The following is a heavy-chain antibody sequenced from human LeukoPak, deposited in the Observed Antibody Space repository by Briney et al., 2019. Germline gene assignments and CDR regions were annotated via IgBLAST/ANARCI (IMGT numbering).Heavy chain of an antibody. J-gene: IGHJ4*02. D-gene: IGHD2-2*01. V-gene: IGHV3-7*03. Sequence: PGGSLRLSCAASGFTFSTHWMSWVRQAPGKGLEWVANIKPDGSEKYYVDSVKGRFTISRDNAKNSLYLQMNSLRAEDTAVYYRARIPAVIDYFDYWGQGALVTVS. CDR1: GFTFSTHW. CDR3: ARIPAVIDYFDY. CDR2: IKPDGSEK.